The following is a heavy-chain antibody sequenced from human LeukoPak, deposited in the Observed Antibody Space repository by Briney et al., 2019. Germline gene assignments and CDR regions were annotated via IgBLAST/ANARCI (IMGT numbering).Heavy chain of an antibody. CDR2: IYHTGTT. D-gene: IGHD6-13*01. V-gene: IGHV4-59*08. J-gene: IGHJ6*02. CDR1: GGSFSYYY. Sequence: PSETLSLTCTVSGGSFSYYYWTWIRQPPGQALEWIGYIYHTGTTNYNPSLRSRVTMSVDTSKNQFSLELKSVTAADTAVYYCASLRPSTIAAHYAMDVWGQGTTVTASS. CDR3: ASLRPSTIAAHYAMDV.